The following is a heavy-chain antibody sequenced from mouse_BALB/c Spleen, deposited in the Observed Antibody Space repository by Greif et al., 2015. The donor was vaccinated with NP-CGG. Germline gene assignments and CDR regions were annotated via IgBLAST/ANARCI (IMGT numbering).Heavy chain of an antibody. CDR1: GFSLTGYG. V-gene: IGHV2-6-7*01. J-gene: IGHJ4*01. CDR3: ARHYAHYAMDY. Sequence: VQRVESGPGLVAPSQSLSITCTVSGFSLTGYGVNWVRQPPGKGLEWLGMIWGDGSTDYNSALKSRLSISKDNSKSQVFLKTNSLQTDDTARYYCARHYAHYAMDYWGQGTSVTVSS. D-gene: IGHD1-1*02. CDR2: IWGDGST.